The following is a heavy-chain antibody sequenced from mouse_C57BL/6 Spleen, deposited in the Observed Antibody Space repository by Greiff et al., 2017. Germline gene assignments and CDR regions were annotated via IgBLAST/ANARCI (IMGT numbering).Heavy chain of an antibody. D-gene: IGHD1-2*01. J-gene: IGHJ2*01. CDR3: ARSGWYYFDY. Sequence: QVQLQQPGAELVKPGASVKLSCKASGYTFTSYWMHWVKQRPGQGLEWIGMIHPNSGSTNYNEKFKSKATLTVDKSSSTAYMQLSSLTSEDAAVYYCARSGWYYFDYWGQGTTLTVSS. CDR1: GYTFTSYW. V-gene: IGHV1-64*01. CDR2: IHPNSGST.